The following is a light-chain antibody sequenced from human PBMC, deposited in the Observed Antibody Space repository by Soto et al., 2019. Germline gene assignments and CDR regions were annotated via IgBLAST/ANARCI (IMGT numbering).Light chain of an antibody. V-gene: IGKV3-11*01. Sequence: EIVLTQSPATLSLSPGERATLSCRASQSVSSYLAWYQQKPGQAPRLLIYDASNRATGIPARFSGSGSGTDFTLTISSLEPEDFAVYYCQQRSNWPPLTVGGGTKVDNK. CDR1: QSVSSY. CDR2: DAS. CDR3: QQRSNWPPLT. J-gene: IGKJ4*01.